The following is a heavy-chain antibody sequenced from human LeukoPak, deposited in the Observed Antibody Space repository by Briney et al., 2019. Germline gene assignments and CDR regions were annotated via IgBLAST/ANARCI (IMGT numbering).Heavy chain of an antibody. CDR2: IYSGGST. CDR3: ARVGYGDYDSDY. Sequence: GPLRLSCAASGFTVSSNYMSWVRQAPGKGLGWVSVIYSGGSTYYADSVKGRFTISRDNSKNTLYLQMNSLRAEDTAVYYCARVGYGDYDSDYWGQGTLVTVSS. J-gene: IGHJ4*02. D-gene: IGHD4-17*01. CDR1: GFTVSSNY. V-gene: IGHV3-53*01.